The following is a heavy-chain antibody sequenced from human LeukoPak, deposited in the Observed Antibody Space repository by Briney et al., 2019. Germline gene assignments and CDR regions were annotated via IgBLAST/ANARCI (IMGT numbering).Heavy chain of an antibody. Sequence: GGSLRLSCGVSGFTFKKYWMSWVSQAPGKGLEWVANIKQDGSEKYYVDSVKGRITISRDNAKNSLYLQMNSLRAEDTAVYYCASDGFSRITVFGVVSDAFDIWGQGTMVTVSS. V-gene: IGHV3-7*01. D-gene: IGHD3-3*01. CDR3: ASDGFSRITVFGVVSDAFDI. J-gene: IGHJ3*02. CDR2: IKQDGSEK. CDR1: GFTFKKYW.